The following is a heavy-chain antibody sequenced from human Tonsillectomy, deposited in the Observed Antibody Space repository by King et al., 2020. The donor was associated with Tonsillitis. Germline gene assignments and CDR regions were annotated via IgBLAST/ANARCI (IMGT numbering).Heavy chain of an antibody. D-gene: IGHD3-3*01. CDR2: IYYSGST. J-gene: IGHJ4*02. V-gene: IGHV4-39*01. CDR1: GGSISSSSYY. Sequence: LQLQESGPGLVKPSETLSLTCTVSGGSISSSSYYWGWIRQPPGKGLEWIGSIYYSGSTYYNPSLKSRVTISVDTSKNQFSLKLSSVTAADTAVYYRARHFGITIFGVVTKPRGYFDYWGQGTLVTVSS. CDR3: ARHFGITIFGVVTKPRGYFDY.